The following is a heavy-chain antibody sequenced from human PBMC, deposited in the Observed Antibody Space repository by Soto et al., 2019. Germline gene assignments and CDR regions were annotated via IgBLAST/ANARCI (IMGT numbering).Heavy chain of an antibody. CDR2: ISPYNGNT. V-gene: IGHV1-18*01. J-gene: IGHJ4*02. CDR3: ATQIDTVMVFRD. Sequence: QVQLVQSGAEVKKPGASVKVSCKASDKTFLSYGISWVRQGPGQGLEWMGWISPYNGNTNYAQKLPGRVTMTTDTSTSTAYMELRSLRSDDTAVYYCATQIDTVMVFRDWGQGTLVTVSS. CDR1: DKTFLSYG. D-gene: IGHD5-18*01.